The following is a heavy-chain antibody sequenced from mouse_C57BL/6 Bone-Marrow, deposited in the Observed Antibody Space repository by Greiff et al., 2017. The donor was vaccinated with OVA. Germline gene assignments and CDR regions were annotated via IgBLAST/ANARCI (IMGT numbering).Heavy chain of an antibody. J-gene: IGHJ1*03. D-gene: IGHD2-13*01. CDR3: ARSCDPYFDV. V-gene: IGHV1-52*01. CDR2: IDPSDSET. Sequence: QVQLKESGAELVRPGSSVKLSCKASGYTFTSYWMHWVKQRPIQGLEWIGNIDPSDSETHYNQKFKDKATLTVDKSSSTAYMQLSSLTSEDSAVYYCARSCDPYFDVWGTGTTVTVSS. CDR1: GYTFTSYW.